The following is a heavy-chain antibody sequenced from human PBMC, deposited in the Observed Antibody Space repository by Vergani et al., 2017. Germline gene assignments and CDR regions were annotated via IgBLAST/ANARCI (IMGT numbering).Heavy chain of an antibody. CDR3: ARGRGRGNWFDP. D-gene: IGHD3-16*01. J-gene: IGHJ5*02. V-gene: IGHV4-34*01. CDR1: GGSFSGYY. Sequence: QVQLQQWGAGLLKPSETLSLTCAVYGGSFSGYYWSWIRQPPGKGLEWIGEINHSGSTNYNPSLKSRVTISVDTSKNQFSLKLNSVTAADTAVYYCARGRGRGNWFDPWGQGTLVTVSS. CDR2: INHSGST.